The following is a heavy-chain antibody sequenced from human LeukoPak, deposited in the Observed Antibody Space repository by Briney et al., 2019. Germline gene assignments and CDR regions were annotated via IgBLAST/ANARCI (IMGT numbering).Heavy chain of an antibody. J-gene: IGHJ3*02. CDR3: ARGGYYGDYDEYAFDI. V-gene: IGHV4-59*01. CDR1: GASISSYY. Sequence: SETLSLTCSVSGASISSYYWSWIRQPPGKGLEWIGYIYYSGSTNYNPSLKSRVTISVDTSKNQFSLKLSSVTAADTAVYYCARGGYYGDYDEYAFDIWGQGTMVTVSS. CDR2: IYYSGST. D-gene: IGHD4-17*01.